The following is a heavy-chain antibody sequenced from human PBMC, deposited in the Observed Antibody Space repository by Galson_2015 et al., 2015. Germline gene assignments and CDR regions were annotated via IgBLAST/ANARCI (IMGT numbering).Heavy chain of an antibody. D-gene: IGHD2-2*01. CDR1: GYTFTGYY. V-gene: IGHV1-2*04. CDR2: INPNSGGT. J-gene: IGHJ5*01. CDR3: ARDRVPAAAAYLARNWFDS. Sequence: SVKVSCKASGYTFTGYYMHWVRQAPGQGLEWMGWINPNSGGTNYAQKFQGWVTMTRDTSISTAYMELSRLISDDPAVYYCARDRVPAAAAYLARNWFDSWGQGTLVTVSS.